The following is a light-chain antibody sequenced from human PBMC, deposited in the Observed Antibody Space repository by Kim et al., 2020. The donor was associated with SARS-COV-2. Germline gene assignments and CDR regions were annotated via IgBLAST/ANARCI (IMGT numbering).Light chain of an antibody. V-gene: IGKV3-20*01. J-gene: IGKJ2*01. CDR3: QQYGSSPYT. Sequence: EIVLTQSPGPLSLSPGERATLSCRASQSVSSSYLAWYQQKPGQAPRLLINGASSRATGIPDRFSGSGSGTDFTLTISRLEPEDFAVYYCQQYGSSPYTFGQGTKLEI. CDR1: QSVSSSY. CDR2: GAS.